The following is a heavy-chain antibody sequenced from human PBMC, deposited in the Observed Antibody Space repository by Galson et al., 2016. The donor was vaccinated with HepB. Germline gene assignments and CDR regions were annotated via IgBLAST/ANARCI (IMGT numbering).Heavy chain of an antibody. Sequence: SVKVSCKASGYTFISYDINWVRQATGQGLEWLGWMNPNSGNTGYVQKFQGRVTMTRNSSISTAYMELSSLRSEDTAGYYCAKRYGSGTYYNTDVWGQGTTVTVSS. J-gene: IGHJ6*02. D-gene: IGHD3-10*01. CDR2: MNPNSGNT. CDR1: GYTFISYD. CDR3: AKRYGSGTYYNTDV. V-gene: IGHV1-8*01.